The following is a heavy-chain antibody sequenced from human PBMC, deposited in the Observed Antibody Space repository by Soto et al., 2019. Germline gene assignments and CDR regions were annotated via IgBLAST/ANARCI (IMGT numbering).Heavy chain of an antibody. CDR3: ARALRCCTNWFDP. CDR2: ISYDGSNK. Sequence: GGSLRLSCAASGFTFSSYAMHWVRQAPGKGLEWVAVISYDGSNKYYADSVKGRFTISRDNSKNTLYLQMNSLRAEDTAVYYCARALRCCTNWFDPWGQGTLVTVSS. J-gene: IGHJ5*02. CDR1: GFTFSSYA. V-gene: IGHV3-30-3*01. D-gene: IGHD5-12*01.